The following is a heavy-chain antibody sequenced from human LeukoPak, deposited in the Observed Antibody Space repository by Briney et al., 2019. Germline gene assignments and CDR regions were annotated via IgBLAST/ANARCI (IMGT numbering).Heavy chain of an antibody. V-gene: IGHV3-20*04. Sequence: GGSLRLSCAASGFTFDDYGMSWVRQAPGKGLEWVSGINWNGGSTGYADSVKGRFTISRDTAKNSLYLQMNSLRADDTAVYYCAELGITMIGGVWGKGTTVTISS. CDR3: AELGITMIGGV. D-gene: IGHD3-10*02. CDR2: INWNGGST. J-gene: IGHJ6*04. CDR1: GFTFDDYG.